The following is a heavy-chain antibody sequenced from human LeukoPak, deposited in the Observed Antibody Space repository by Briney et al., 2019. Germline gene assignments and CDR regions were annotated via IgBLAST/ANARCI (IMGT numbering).Heavy chain of an antibody. CDR2: INHSGST. CDR3: ARSGLPPGGRPFDY. D-gene: IGHD1-14*01. CDR1: GGSFSGYY. Sequence: SETLSLTCAVYGGSFSGYYWSWIRQPPGKGLEWIGEINHSGSTNYNPSLKSRVTISVDTSKNQFSLKLSSVTAADTAVYYCARSGLPPGGRPFDYWGQGTLVTVSS. V-gene: IGHV4-34*01. J-gene: IGHJ4*02.